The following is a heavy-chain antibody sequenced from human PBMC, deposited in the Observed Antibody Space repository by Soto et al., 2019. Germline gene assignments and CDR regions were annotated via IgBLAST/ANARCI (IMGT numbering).Heavy chain of an antibody. CDR1: GFTFSTYG. V-gene: IGHV3-30*03. Sequence: QVQLVESGGGVVQPGRSLRLSCAASGFTFSTYGMHWVRQAPGKGLEWVAAISYDGSKKYYADSVKGRFTISRDNSENKLNLHMNSLRAEDTAMYYRAPLGGGAQDNYWGQGTLVTVSS. CDR2: ISYDGSKK. J-gene: IGHJ4*02. CDR3: APLGGGAQDNY. D-gene: IGHD1-26*01.